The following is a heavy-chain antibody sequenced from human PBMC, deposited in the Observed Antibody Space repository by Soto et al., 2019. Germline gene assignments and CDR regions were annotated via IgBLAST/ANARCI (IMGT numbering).Heavy chain of an antibody. CDR1: GASITGSSY. V-gene: IGHV4-4*07. J-gene: IGHJ4*02. D-gene: IGHD2-8*02. CDR3: ARGMTPPGAPAWYYFDS. CDR2: FSLSGTT. Sequence: QVQLQESGPGLMKPSETLSLTCTVSGASITGSSYWSWIRQPAGEGLEWVGRFSLSGTTNYNPSLTSRFTLSADVSKHQFSLRLTSVTAADTALYYCARGMTPPGAPAWYYFDSWGQGTLVTVSS.